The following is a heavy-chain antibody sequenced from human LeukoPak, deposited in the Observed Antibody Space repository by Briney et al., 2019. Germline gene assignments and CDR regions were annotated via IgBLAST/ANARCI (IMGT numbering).Heavy chain of an antibody. CDR3: ARADGDYLDAFDI. CDR1: GFTFSSYG. V-gene: IGHV3-21*01. D-gene: IGHD4-17*01. CDR2: ISSSSSYI. Sequence: GGSLRLSCAASGFTFSSYGMNWVRQAPGKGLEWVSSISSSSSYIYYADSVKGRFTISRDNAKNSLYLQMNSLRAEDTAVYYCARADGDYLDAFDIWGQGTMVTVSS. J-gene: IGHJ3*02.